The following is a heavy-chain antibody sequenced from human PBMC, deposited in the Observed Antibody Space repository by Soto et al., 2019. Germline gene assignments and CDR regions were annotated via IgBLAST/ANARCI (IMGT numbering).Heavy chain of an antibody. Sequence: PSETLSLTCTFSCGSISSGDYYWSWIRQPPGKGLEWIGYIYYSGSTYYNPSLKSRVTISVDTSKNQFSLKLSSVTAADTAVYYCAREAIEISVGGYYYYGMDVWGQGTTVTVSS. CDR1: CGSISSGDYY. V-gene: IGHV4-30-4*01. CDR3: AREAIEISVGGYYYYGMDV. J-gene: IGHJ6*02. CDR2: IYYSGST. D-gene: IGHD3-16*01.